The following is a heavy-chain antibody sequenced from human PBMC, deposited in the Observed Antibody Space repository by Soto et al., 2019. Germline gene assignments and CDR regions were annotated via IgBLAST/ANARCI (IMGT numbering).Heavy chain of an antibody. V-gene: IGHV4-30-4*01. J-gene: IGHJ6*02. D-gene: IGHD3-16*01. CDR2: IYYSGST. CDR3: TGLGSRGYYYYYGMDV. CDR1: GGSISSGDYY. Sequence: PSETLSLTCTVSGGSISSGDYYWSWIRQPPGKGLEWIGYIYYSGSTYYNPSLKSRVTISVDTSKNQFSLKLSSVTAADTAVYYCTGLGSRGYYYYYGMDVWGQGTTVTVS.